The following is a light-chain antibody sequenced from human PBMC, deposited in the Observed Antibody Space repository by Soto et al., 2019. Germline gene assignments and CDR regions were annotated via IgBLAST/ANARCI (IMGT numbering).Light chain of an antibody. Sequence: EIVLTQSPATLSLSPGERATLSCRASQSVKTFLLWYQHRPGQAPRVLIYGTSIRASGVPERLSGGGSGTDFTLTITRLEPEDFAVYYCQQYGSSLFTFGPGTKVDFK. CDR2: GTS. CDR3: QQYGSSLFT. V-gene: IGKV3-20*01. CDR1: QSVKTF. J-gene: IGKJ3*01.